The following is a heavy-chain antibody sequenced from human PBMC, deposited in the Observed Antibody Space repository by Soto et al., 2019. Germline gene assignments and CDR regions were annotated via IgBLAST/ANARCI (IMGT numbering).Heavy chain of an antibody. CDR2: INAGNGNT. D-gene: IGHD3-10*01. V-gene: IGHV1-3*01. Sequence: GASVKVSCKASGYTFTSYAMHWVRQAPGQRLEWMGWINAGNGNTKYSQKFQGRVTITRETSASTAYMELSSLRSEDTAVYYCASSYYGSGNPKDYYYGMDVWGQGTTVTVSS. CDR1: GYTFTSYA. J-gene: IGHJ6*02. CDR3: ASSYYGSGNPKDYYYGMDV.